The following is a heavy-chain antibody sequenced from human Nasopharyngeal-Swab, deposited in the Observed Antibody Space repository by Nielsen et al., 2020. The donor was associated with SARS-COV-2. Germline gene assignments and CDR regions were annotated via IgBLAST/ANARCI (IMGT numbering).Heavy chain of an antibody. D-gene: IGHD3-22*01. CDR3: ARSKISPSSYYDSSGYYSSYGMDV. CDR1: GFIFTSYN. CDR2: ISFSSSYI. J-gene: IGHJ6*02. V-gene: IGHV3-21*01. Sequence: GESLKISCAASGFIFTSYNMNWVRQAPAKGLEWVSSISFSSSYIYYADSVKGRFTLSRDNAKKSLYLQMNSLRVEDSAVYYCARSKISPSSYYDSSGYYSSYGMDVWGQGTTVTVSS.